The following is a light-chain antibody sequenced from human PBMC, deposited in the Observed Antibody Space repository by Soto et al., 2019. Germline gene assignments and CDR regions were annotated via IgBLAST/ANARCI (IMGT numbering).Light chain of an antibody. CDR1: SSDVGDYNY. J-gene: IGLJ3*02. Sequence: QSALTQPPSASGSPGQAVTISGTGTSSDVGDYNYVSWYQQHPGKAPKLMIYEVSKRPSGVPDRFSGSKSGNTASLTVSGLQAEYEADYYCISYAGSNNWVFGGGTKLTVL. CDR3: ISYAGSNNWV. CDR2: EVS. V-gene: IGLV2-8*01.